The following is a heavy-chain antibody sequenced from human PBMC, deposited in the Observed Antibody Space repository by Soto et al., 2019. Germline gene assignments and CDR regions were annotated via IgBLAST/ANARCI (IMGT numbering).Heavy chain of an antibody. CDR3: ARAPPGPSPRWDV. V-gene: IGHV4-30-2*01. D-gene: IGHD3-10*01. J-gene: IGHJ6*02. CDR2: IYYTGST. Sequence: QVRLQESGSGLVKPSQTLSLTCAVSNGSMSRGGHSWSWIRQPPGKGLERIGYIYYTGSTYYNPSHKSRVTISVDRSNNQFSLRLSSVTAADTAVYFCARAPPGPSPRWDVWGQGTTVTVSS. CDR1: NGSMSRGGHS.